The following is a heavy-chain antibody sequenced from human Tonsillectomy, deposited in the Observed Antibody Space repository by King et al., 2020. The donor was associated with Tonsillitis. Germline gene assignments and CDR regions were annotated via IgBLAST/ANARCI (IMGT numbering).Heavy chain of an antibody. V-gene: IGHV4-34*01. Sequence: VQLQQWGAGLLKPSETLSLTCAVYGGSFSGYYWSWIRQPPGKGLEWIGEINHRGSTNYNPSLKSRVTISEDTSKNQFSLKLTSVTAADTAVYYFARGPEEAKQLVGDCFDPWGQGTLVTVSS. CDR1: GGSFSGYY. CDR2: INHRGST. CDR3: ARGPEEAKQLVGDCFDP. J-gene: IGHJ5*02. D-gene: IGHD6-13*01.